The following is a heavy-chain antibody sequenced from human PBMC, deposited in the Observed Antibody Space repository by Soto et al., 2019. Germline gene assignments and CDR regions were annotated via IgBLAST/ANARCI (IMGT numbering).Heavy chain of an antibody. Sequence: VKVSCKASGGTFSSYAISWVRQAPGQGLEWMGGVVPIFGTANDGQKFPGRVAVTADESTTTAYMDQSSPRSEDTAAYYCASVSDHDSSGYYYPSYWHFDLWGRGTLVTVS. D-gene: IGHD3-22*01. CDR2: VVPIFGTA. CDR3: ASVSDHDSSGYYYPSYWHFDL. CDR1: GGTFSSYA. J-gene: IGHJ2*01. V-gene: IGHV1-69*01.